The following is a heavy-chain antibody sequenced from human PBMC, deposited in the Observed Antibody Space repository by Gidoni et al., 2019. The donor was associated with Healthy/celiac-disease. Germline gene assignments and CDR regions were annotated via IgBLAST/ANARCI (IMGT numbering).Heavy chain of an antibody. CDR1: GFTFSSYA. CDR2: ISGSGGST. J-gene: IGHJ4*02. Sequence: EVQLLESGGGWVQPGGSVRLSCAASGFTFSSYAMRWVRQAPGKGLEWVSAISGSGGSTYYADSVKGRFTISIDNSKNTLYLQMNSLRAEDTAVYYCAKGGVVAATSLDYWGQGTLVTVSS. D-gene: IGHD2-15*01. V-gene: IGHV3-23*01. CDR3: AKGGVVAATSLDY.